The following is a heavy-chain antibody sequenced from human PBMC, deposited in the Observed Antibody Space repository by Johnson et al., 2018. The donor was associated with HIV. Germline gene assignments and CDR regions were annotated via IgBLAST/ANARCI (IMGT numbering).Heavy chain of an antibody. CDR2: ISYDGNNK. J-gene: IGHJ3*02. CDR1: GFTFSNYA. CDR3: ARDFMAVVTAVAVDI. Sequence: QVQLVESGGGVVQPGRSLRLSCAASGFTFSNYAMDWVRQAPDKGLEWVAFISYDGNNKYYADSVQGRFTISRDNSKSTRDLQMNSLRAEDTAVFYGARDFMAVVTAVAVDIWGQGTMVTVSS. V-gene: IGHV3-30*04. D-gene: IGHD2-21*02.